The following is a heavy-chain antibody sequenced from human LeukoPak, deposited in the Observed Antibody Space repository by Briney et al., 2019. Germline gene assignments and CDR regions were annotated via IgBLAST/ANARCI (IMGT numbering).Heavy chain of an antibody. D-gene: IGHD5-24*01. CDR2: ISGSGGST. Sequence: GGSQRLSCAASGFTFSSYGMSWVRQAPGKGLEWVSAISGSGGSTYYADSVKGRFTISRDNSKNTLYLQMNSLRAEDTAVYYCAKDRGRPYYYYMDVWGKGTTVTISS. CDR3: AKDRGRPYYYYMDV. V-gene: IGHV3-23*01. CDR1: GFTFSSYG. J-gene: IGHJ6*03.